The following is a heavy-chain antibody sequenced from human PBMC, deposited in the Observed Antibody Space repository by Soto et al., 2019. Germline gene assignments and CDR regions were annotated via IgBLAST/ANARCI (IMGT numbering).Heavy chain of an antibody. D-gene: IGHD3-3*01. Sequence: EVHLLESGGGLVLPGVSLRLSCAGSGFTFSSYAMSWVRQAPGKGLEWVSAISSVGGSTYYADSVEGRFIISRDNSENTLYLHVNSLRAEDTAIYYCTKAREFPSYDLWSGYYAFDAWGQGTLVTVSS. CDR1: GFTFSSYA. CDR2: ISSVGGST. V-gene: IGHV3-23*01. J-gene: IGHJ5*02. CDR3: TKAREFPSYDLWSGYYAFDA.